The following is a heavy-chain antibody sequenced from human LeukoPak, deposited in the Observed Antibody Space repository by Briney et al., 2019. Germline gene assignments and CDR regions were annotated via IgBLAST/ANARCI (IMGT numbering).Heavy chain of an antibody. V-gene: IGHV1-18*01. CDR1: GYTFTNYG. CDR3: ARRSTLYSSGRFYFDY. J-gene: IGHJ4*02. D-gene: IGHD6-19*01. CDR2: ISAHDGTR. Sequence: ASVKVSCKASGYTFTNYGITWVRQAPGQGLEWMGWISAHDGTRNYALKHEDRVTMTTDTSTSTAYMELRGQRSDDTAVYYCARRSTLYSSGRFYFDYWGQGTLVTVSS.